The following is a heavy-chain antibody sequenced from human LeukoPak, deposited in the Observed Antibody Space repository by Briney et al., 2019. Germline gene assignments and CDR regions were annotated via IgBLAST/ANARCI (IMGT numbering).Heavy chain of an antibody. Sequence: PSETLSLTCSVSADSTSSTAYYWGWIRQPPGKGLEWIGSIYHTGVTYYSPSLKSRVTISAHTSKNQFSLNLISVTAADTAMYYCARRSFCGGDCLWLDSWGRGTLVTVSS. CDR1: ADSTSSTAYY. J-gene: IGHJ4*02. D-gene: IGHD2-21*02. CDR3: ARRSFCGGDCLWLDS. CDR2: IYHTGVT. V-gene: IGHV4-39*01.